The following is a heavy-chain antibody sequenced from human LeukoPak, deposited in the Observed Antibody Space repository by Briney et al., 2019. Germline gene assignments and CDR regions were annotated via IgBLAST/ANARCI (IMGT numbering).Heavy chain of an antibody. Sequence: SVRVSCKASGYTFTNYGISWVRQAPGQGLEWMGGIIPIFGTANYAQKFQGRVTITTDESTSTAYMELSSLRSEDTAVYYCASASIAARSYYYYYMDVWGKGTTVTVSS. V-gene: IGHV1-69*05. J-gene: IGHJ6*03. D-gene: IGHD6-6*01. CDR1: GYTFTNYG. CDR3: ASASIAARSYYYYYMDV. CDR2: IIPIFGTA.